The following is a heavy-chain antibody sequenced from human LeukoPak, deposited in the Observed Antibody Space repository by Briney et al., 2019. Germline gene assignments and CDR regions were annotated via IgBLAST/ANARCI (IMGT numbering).Heavy chain of an antibody. CDR2: ISGSGGST. V-gene: IGHV3-23*01. Sequence: GGSLRLSCAASGFTFSSYAMSWVRQAPGKGLEWVSAISGSGGSTYYADSVKGRFTISRDNSKNTLYLQMNSLRAEDTAVYYCAKKHMARGVITPNDYWGQGTLVTVSS. J-gene: IGHJ4*02. CDR1: GFTFSSYA. CDR3: AKKHMARGVITPNDY. D-gene: IGHD3-10*01.